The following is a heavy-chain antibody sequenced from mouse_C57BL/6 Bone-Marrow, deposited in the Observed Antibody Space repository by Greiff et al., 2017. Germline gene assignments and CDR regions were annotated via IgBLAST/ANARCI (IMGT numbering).Heavy chain of an antibody. CDR2: IYPSDSET. Sequence: VQLQQPGAELVRPGSSVKLSCKASGYTFTSYWMDWVKQRPGQGLEWIGNIYPSDSETHYNQKFKDKATLTVDKSSSTAYMQLSSLTSEDSAVYYCARYDYDLLYAMGYWGQGTSVTVSS. CDR3: ARYDYDLLYAMGY. CDR1: GYTFTSYW. V-gene: IGHV1-61*01. D-gene: IGHD2-4*01. J-gene: IGHJ4*01.